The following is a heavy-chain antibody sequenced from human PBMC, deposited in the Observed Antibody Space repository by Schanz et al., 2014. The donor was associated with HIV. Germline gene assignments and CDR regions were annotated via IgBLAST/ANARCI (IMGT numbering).Heavy chain of an antibody. Sequence: EVQVVESGGRPVKPGESLRLSCAASGFTFSYYSMNWVRQPPGKGLEWVSSISSSGGYIYYADSMRGRFTISRDNAKNSLYLQINSLRAEDTAVYYCARETIQLCPDYWGQGTLVTVSS. CDR3: ARETIQLCPDY. J-gene: IGHJ4*02. CDR1: GFTFSYYS. D-gene: IGHD5-18*01. CDR2: ISSSGGYI. V-gene: IGHV3-21*04.